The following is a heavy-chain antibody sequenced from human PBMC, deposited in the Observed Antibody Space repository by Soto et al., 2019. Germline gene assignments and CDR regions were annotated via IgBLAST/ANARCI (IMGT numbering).Heavy chain of an antibody. J-gene: IGHJ4*02. Sequence: SETLSLTCAVSGGSISSSYWWSWVRQPPGKGLEWVGEIYHSGSTNYNPSLKSRVTISVDKSKNQFSLKLSSVTAADTAVYYCARDNPEGSPRGYFDYWGQGTLVTVSS. CDR3: ARDNPEGSPRGYFDY. CDR1: GGSISSSYW. D-gene: IGHD1-26*01. V-gene: IGHV4-4*02. CDR2: IYHSGST.